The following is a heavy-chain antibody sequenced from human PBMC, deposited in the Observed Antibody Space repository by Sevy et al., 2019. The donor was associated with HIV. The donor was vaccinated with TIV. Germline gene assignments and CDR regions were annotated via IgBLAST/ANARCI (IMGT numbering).Heavy chain of an antibody. V-gene: IGHV3-7*01. D-gene: IGHD1-26*01. Sequence: GGSLRLSCAASGFTLSNYWMSWVLQAPGKGLEWVANIKQDGSDKYYVDSVKGRFTISRDNAKNSLYLQMNSLRAEDTAVYYCARALYSGSYYENYWGQGTLVTVSS. CDR1: GFTLSNYW. CDR2: IKQDGSDK. J-gene: IGHJ4*02. CDR3: ARALYSGSYYENY.